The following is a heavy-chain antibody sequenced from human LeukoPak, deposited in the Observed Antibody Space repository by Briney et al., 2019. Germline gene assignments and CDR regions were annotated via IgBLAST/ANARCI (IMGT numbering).Heavy chain of an antibody. D-gene: IGHD3-10*01. V-gene: IGHV4-39*01. CDR2: IYSSGST. CDR3: ARHKSASGDFFDP. Sequence: KPSETLSLTCTVSGGSISTSSYCWGWIRQPPGKGLEWIGSIYSSGSTYYNPSLKSRVTISVDTSKNQFSLRLSSVTAADTAVYYCARHKSASGDFFDPWGQGTLVTVSS. J-gene: IGHJ5*02. CDR1: GGSISTSSYC.